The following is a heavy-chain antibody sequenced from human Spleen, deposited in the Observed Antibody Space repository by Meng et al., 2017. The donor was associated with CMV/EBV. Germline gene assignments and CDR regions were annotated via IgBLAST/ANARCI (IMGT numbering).Heavy chain of an antibody. CDR3: ARPGHWDAFDI. CDR2: IFPGDSGT. V-gene: IGHV5-51*01. Sequence: GGSLRLSCKASRYSFTSYWIGWVRQMPGKGLEWMGIIFPGDSGTRYSPSFQGQVSISADKSISTAYLQWSSLKASDTAMYYCARPGHWDAFDIWGQGTMVTVSS. CDR1: RYSFTSYW. D-gene: IGHD1-1*01. J-gene: IGHJ3*02.